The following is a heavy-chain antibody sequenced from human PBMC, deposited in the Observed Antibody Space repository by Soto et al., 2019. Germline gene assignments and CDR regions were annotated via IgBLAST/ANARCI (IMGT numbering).Heavy chain of an antibody. CDR3: ARDRKGGDSWFWDYFDY. CDR2: ISYDGSNK. Sequence: QVQLVESGGGVVQPRRSLRLSCAASGFTFSSYAMHWVRQAPGKGLEWVAVISYDGSNKYYADSVKGRFTISRDDSKNTLFLQMNSLRPEDTAVYYCARDRKGGDSWFWDYFDYWGQGILVTVSS. V-gene: IGHV3-30-3*01. D-gene: IGHD2-21*02. CDR1: GFTFSSYA. J-gene: IGHJ4*02.